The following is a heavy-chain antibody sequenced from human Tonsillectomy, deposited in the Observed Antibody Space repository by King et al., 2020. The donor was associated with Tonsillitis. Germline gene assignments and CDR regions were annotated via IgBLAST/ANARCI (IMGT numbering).Heavy chain of an antibody. V-gene: IGHV3-23*04. D-gene: IGHD3-3*01. CDR1: GFTFSSYA. CDR3: AKDDDCWRSHYPPPDLDY. CDR2: INGGGDNT. J-gene: IGHJ4*02. Sequence: VQLVQFGGGLVQPGGSLRLSCAASGFTFSSYAMTWVRQAPGRGLEWVSTINGGGDNTYYADSVKVRFTISRDSSKNTLYLHMNSLRGDDTAIYYCAKDDDCWRSHYPPPDLDYWGQGTLVTVSS.